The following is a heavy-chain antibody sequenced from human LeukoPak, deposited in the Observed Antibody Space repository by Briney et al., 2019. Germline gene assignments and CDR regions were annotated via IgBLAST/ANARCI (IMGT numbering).Heavy chain of an antibody. Sequence: PGGSLRLSCAASGFTFTSFSFNWVRQAPGKGLVWVSRIKSDGSTNYADSVKGRFTISRDNAKNTVSLQMNSLRAEDTGVYYCARAPAEIGGYYPEYFRHWGQGTLVTVSS. V-gene: IGHV3-74*01. D-gene: IGHD3-22*01. CDR3: ARAPAEIGGYYPEYFRH. J-gene: IGHJ1*01. CDR2: IKSDGST. CDR1: GFTFTSFS.